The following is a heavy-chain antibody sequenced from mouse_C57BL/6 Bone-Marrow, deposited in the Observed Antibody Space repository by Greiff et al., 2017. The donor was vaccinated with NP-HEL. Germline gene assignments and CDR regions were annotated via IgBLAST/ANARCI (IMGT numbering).Heavy chain of an antibody. J-gene: IGHJ1*03. Sequence: EVQPQQSGPELVKPGASVEIPCKASGYTFTDYNMDWVKQSHGKSLEWIGDINPNNGGTIYNQKFKGKATLTVDKSSSTAYLELRSLTSEDTAVYYCARWGHYYGSSYWYFDVWGTGTTVTVSS. CDR3: ARWGHYYGSSYWYFDV. CDR1: GYTFTDYN. V-gene: IGHV1-18*01. D-gene: IGHD1-1*01. CDR2: INPNNGGT.